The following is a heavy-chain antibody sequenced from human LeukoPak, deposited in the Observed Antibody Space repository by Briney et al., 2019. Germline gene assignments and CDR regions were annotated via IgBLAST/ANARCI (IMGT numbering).Heavy chain of an antibody. D-gene: IGHD4-17*01. CDR2: INYSGSA. J-gene: IGHJ4*02. CDR1: GGAISNYY. CDR3: ARAYYGDFFDY. V-gene: IGHV4-59*08. Sequence: TSETLSLTCNVSGGAISNYYWSWIRQPPGKGLEWIGYINYSGSAFYNPSVKSRVTISVDTSKNQFPLKLNSVTAADTAVYYCARAYYGDFFDYWGQGTLVTVSS.